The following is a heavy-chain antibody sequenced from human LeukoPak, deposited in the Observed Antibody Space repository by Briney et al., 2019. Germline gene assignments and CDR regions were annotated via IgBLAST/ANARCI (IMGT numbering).Heavy chain of an antibody. D-gene: IGHD6-19*01. J-gene: IGHJ3*02. CDR1: GGSISSYY. CDR2: IYYSGST. Sequence: PSETLSLTCTVSGGSISSYYWSWIRQPPGKGLEWIGYIYYSGSTNYNPSLKSRVTISVDTSKNQFSLKLSSVTAADTAVYYCARDSMIAVADPGAFDIWGQGTMVTVSS. V-gene: IGHV4-59*01. CDR3: ARDSMIAVADPGAFDI.